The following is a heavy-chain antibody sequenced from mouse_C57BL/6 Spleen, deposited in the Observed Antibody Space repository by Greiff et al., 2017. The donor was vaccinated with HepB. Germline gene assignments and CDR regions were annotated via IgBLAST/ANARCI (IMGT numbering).Heavy chain of an antibody. J-gene: IGHJ4*01. CDR3: ARSEIYYGNYDYAMDY. CDR2: IHPNSGST. Sequence: QVQLQQPGAELVKPGASVKLSCKASGYTFTSYWMHWVKQRPGQGLEWIGMIHPNSGSTNYNEKFKSKATLTVDKSSSTAYMQLSSLTSEDSAVYYCARSEIYYGNYDYAMDYWGQGTSVTVSS. D-gene: IGHD2-1*01. CDR1: GYTFTSYW. V-gene: IGHV1-64*01.